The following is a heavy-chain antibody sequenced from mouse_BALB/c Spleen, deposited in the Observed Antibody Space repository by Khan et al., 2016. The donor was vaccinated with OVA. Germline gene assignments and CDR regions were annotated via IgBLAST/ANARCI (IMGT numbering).Heavy chain of an antibody. CDR2: FYTGGTTI. D-gene: IGHD2-1*01. CDR1: GYTFTEYI. CDR3: GRHEDYGKWLDY. Sequence: QVQLKESGAELVKPGASVKLSCKASGYTFTEYIIHWLKQRSGQGLEWIGWFYTGGTTIKYNEKFKDKATLTADKSSSTVYMELSRLTSEDSAVYFCGRHEDYGKWLDYWGQGTTLTVSS. J-gene: IGHJ2*01. V-gene: IGHV1-62-2*01.